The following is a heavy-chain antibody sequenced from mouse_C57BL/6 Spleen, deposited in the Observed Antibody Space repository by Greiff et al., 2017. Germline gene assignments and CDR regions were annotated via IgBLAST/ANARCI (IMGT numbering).Heavy chain of an antibody. CDR2: IYPSDSET. Sequence: VQLQQPGAELVRPGSSVKLSCKASGYTFTSYWMDWVKQRPGQGLEWIGNIYPSDSETHYNQKFKDKATLTVDKSSSTAYMQLSSLTSEDSAVYYCARHWDPLARAMDYWGQGTSVTVSS. V-gene: IGHV1-61*01. CDR1: GYTFTSYW. CDR3: ARHWDPLARAMDY. D-gene: IGHD4-1*01. J-gene: IGHJ4*01.